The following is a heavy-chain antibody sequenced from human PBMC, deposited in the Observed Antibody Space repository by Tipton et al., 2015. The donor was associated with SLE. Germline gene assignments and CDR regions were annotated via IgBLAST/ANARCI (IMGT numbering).Heavy chain of an antibody. Sequence: TLSLTCAVYGGSFSRFYWNWIRQPPGKGLEWIGTIYYSGDTYYNASLKSRVTISLDTSKDQFSLKLNSVTAADTAVYYCARGHYYDSSGYYYVKIFDSWGQGTLVTVSS. J-gene: IGHJ4*02. V-gene: IGHV4-34*01. CDR1: GGSFSRFY. D-gene: IGHD3-22*01. CDR3: ARGHYYDSSGYYYVKIFDS. CDR2: IYYSGDT.